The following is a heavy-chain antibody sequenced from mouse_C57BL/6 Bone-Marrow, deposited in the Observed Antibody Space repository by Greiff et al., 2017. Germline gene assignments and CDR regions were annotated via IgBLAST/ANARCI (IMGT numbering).Heavy chain of an antibody. CDR1: GYTFTNYW. D-gene: IGHD2-4*01. Sequence: QFQLQQSGAELVKPGASVKLSCKASGYTFTNYWMHWVKQRPGQGLEWIGMMHPNGGSPDYNEKFKSGATLSVDKSSRTAYMELSSLTSEDSAVYYCARSYDYDDYTMDYWGQGTSVTVSS. CDR3: ARSYDYDDYTMDY. J-gene: IGHJ4*01. V-gene: IGHV1-64*01. CDR2: MHPNGGSP.